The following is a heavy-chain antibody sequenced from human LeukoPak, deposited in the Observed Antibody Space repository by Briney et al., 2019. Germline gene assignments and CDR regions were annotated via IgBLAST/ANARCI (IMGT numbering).Heavy chain of an antibody. D-gene: IGHD1-7*01. J-gene: IGHJ6*02. V-gene: IGHV3-7*01. CDR2: INQDGSEK. CDR1: GFTFSNHW. CDR3: ARRKLTYYYGMDV. Sequence: GGSLRLSCAASGFTFSNHWMSWVRQAPGKGLEWVANINQDGSEKHYVDSVKGRFTVSRDNAKNSLDLQMNTLRAEDTAVYYCARRKLTYYYGMDVWGQGTTVTVSS.